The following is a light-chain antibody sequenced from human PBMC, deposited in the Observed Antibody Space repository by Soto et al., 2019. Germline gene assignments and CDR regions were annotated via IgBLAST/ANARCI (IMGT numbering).Light chain of an antibody. V-gene: IGKV1-27*01. J-gene: IGKJ2*01. CDR1: QGISNY. Sequence: DIQMTQSPSSLSSSLGDRATITCRASQGISNYLAWYQQKPGKDPKLLIYAASTLQSGVPSRCSGSGSGTDFTLTISSLQPEDVATYYCQKYSSAPHTFGQGTKLEIK. CDR3: QKYSSAPHT. CDR2: AAS.